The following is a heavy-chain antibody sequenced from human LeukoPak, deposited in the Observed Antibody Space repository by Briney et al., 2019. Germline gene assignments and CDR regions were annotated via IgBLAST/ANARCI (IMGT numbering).Heavy chain of an antibody. J-gene: IGHJ4*02. D-gene: IGHD2-2*01. CDR2: IYYSGTTT. V-gene: IGHV4-39*01. CDR1: GDSIGSSSYY. Sequence: SETLSLTCTVSGDSIGSSSYYWGWIRQPPGKGLEWIGSIYYSGTTTYFNPPLKSRVTISLDTSKNQFFLKLSSLTATDTAVYYCARLRDAYPRNWGQGILVTVSS. CDR3: ARLRDAYPRN.